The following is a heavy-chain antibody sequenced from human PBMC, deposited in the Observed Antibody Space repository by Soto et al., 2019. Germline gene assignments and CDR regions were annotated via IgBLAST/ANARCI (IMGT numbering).Heavy chain of an antibody. V-gene: IGHV1-2*04. CDR3: ARAHLNHYDFWSGYYTLWFDP. Sequence: VSFKASGYTFTGYYMHWVRQAPGQGLEWMGWINPNSGGTNYAQMFQGWVTMTRDTSISTAYMELSRLRSDDTAVYYCARAHLNHYDFWSGYYTLWFDPWGQGTLVTVSS. D-gene: IGHD3-3*01. CDR1: GYTFTGYY. J-gene: IGHJ5*02. CDR2: INPNSGGT.